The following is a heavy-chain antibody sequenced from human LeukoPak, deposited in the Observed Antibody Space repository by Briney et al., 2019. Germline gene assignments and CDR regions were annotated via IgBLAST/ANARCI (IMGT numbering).Heavy chain of an antibody. CDR1: GYTFTGYY. CDR2: INPISGGT. V-gene: IGHV1-2*02. D-gene: IGHD3-9*01. J-gene: IGHJ3*02. CDR3: ARDREGYYDILTGYYGVGAFDI. Sequence: ASVKVSCKASGYTFTGYYMHWVRQAPGQGLEWMGWINPISGGTNYAQKFQGRVTMTRDTSISTAYMELSRLRSDDTAVYYCARDREGYYDILTGYYGVGAFDIWGQGTMVTVSS.